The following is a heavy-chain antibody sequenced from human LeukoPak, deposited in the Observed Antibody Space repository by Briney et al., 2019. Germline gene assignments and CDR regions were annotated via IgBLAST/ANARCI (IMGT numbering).Heavy chain of an antibody. V-gene: IGHV1-69*06. Sequence: ASVKVSCKASGYTFTSYGISWVRQAPGQGLEWMGGIIPIFGTANYAQKFRGRVTITADKSTRTAYMELSSLRSEDTAVYYCARGQDVLLWFGELPPLDYWGQGTLVTVSS. CDR3: ARGQDVLLWFGELPPLDY. J-gene: IGHJ4*02. D-gene: IGHD3-10*01. CDR1: GYTFTSYG. CDR2: IIPIFGTA.